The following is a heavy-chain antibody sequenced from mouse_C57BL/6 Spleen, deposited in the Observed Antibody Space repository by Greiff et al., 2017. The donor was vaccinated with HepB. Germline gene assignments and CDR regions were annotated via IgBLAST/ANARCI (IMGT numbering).Heavy chain of an antibody. J-gene: IGHJ4*01. V-gene: IGHV5-16*01. Sequence: EVQLVESEGGLVQPGSSMKLSCTASGFTFSDYYMAWVRQVPEKGLEWVANINYDGSSTYYLDSLKSRFIISRDNAKNILYLQMSSLKSEDTATYYCARARDYGSSYECYYAMDYWGQGTSVTVSS. D-gene: IGHD1-1*01. CDR1: GFTFSDYY. CDR2: INYDGSST. CDR3: ARARDYGSSYECYYAMDY.